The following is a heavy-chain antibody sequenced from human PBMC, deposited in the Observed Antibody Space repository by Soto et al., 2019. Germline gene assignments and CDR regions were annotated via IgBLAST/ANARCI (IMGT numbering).Heavy chain of an antibody. CDR1: GFTFSNYA. D-gene: IGHD1-26*01. CDR3: AKGSYSGRYSDFDC. Sequence: PGGSLRLSCAVSGFTFSNYAMSWVRQAPGKGLEWVSAISPRGDYIYYTDSVKGRFTISRDNSKNTLYLQMNSLRAEDTAVYYCAKGSYSGRYSDFDCWGQGTLVTVSS. CDR2: ISPRGDYI. J-gene: IGHJ4*02. V-gene: IGHV3-23*01.